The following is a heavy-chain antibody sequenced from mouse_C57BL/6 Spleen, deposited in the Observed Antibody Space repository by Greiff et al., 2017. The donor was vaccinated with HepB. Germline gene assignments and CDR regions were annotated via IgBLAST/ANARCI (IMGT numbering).Heavy chain of an antibody. J-gene: IGHJ2*01. Sequence: EVKLQQSGPELVKPGASVKMSCKASGYTFTDYNMHWVKQSHGKSLEWIGYINPNNGGTSYNQKFKGKATLTVNKSSSTAYMELRSLTSEDSAVYYCARGGGWSYYFDYWGQGTTLTVSS. D-gene: IGHD2-3*01. V-gene: IGHV1-22*01. CDR2: INPNNGGT. CDR1: GYTFTDYN. CDR3: ARGGGWSYYFDY.